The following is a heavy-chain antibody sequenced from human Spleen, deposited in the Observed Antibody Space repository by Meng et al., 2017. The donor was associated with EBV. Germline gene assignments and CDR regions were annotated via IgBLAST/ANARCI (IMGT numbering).Heavy chain of an antibody. D-gene: IGHD1-26*01. CDR1: GGSFSGYY. Sequence: QVQFPQWGAGLLKPSETLSLTCIVYGGSFSGYYWSWIRQPPGKGLEWIGSLYYSGNTYYNPSLKSRVTISVETSTNQFSLKMSFVTAADTAIYYCARQWVGDTLGFFDSWGQGTLVTVSS. CDR3: ARQWVGDTLGFFDS. CDR2: LYYSGNT. V-gene: IGHV4-34*02. J-gene: IGHJ4*02.